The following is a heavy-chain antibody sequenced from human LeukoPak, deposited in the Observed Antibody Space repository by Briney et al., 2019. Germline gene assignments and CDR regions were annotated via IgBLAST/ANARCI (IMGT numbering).Heavy chain of an antibody. CDR2: IYTSGST. V-gene: IGHV4-59*10. CDR1: GGSFSGYY. CDR3: ARGRYGSGSYSFDY. D-gene: IGHD3-10*01. Sequence: SETLSLTCAVYGGSFSGYYWSWIRQPAGKGLEWIGRIYTSGSTNYNPSLKSRVTMSVDTSKNQFSLKLSSVTAADTAVYYCARGRYGSGSYSFDYWGQGTLVTVSS. J-gene: IGHJ4*02.